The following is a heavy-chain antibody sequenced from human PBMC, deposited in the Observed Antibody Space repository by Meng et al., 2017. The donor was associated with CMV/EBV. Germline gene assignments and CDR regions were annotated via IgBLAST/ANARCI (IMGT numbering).Heavy chain of an antibody. D-gene: IGHD2-2*01. CDR1: GYTFTGYY. V-gene: IGHV1-2*02. CDR2: INPNSGGT. CDR3: AKISPNIVVVPAAHLPMGAGGYFQH. J-gene: IGHJ1*01. Sequence: ASVKVSCKASGYTFTGYYMHWVRQAPGQGLEWMGWINPNSGGTNYAQKFQGRVTMTRDTSISTAYMELSRLRSDDTAVYYCAKISPNIVVVPAAHLPMGAGGYFQHWGQGTLVTVSS.